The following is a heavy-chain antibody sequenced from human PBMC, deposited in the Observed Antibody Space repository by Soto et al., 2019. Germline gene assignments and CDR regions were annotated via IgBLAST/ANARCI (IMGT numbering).Heavy chain of an antibody. V-gene: IGHV3-33*01. CDR2: IWYDGSNK. CDR3: ARDAQYYGMDV. CDR1: GFTFSSYG. J-gene: IGHJ6*02. Sequence: QMQLVESGGGVVQPGRSLRLSCAASGFTFSSYGMHWVRQAPGKRLEWVAVIWYDGSNKYYADSVKGRFTISRDNSKNTLYLQMNSLRAEDTAVYYCARDAQYYGMDVWGQGTTVTVSS.